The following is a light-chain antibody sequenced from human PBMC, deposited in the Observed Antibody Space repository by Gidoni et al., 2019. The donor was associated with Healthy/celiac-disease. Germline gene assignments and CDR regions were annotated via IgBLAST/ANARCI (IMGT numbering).Light chain of an antibody. V-gene: IGKV4-1*01. J-gene: IGKJ1*01. CDR3: QQYYSTLT. CDR2: WAS. CDR1: QSVLYSSNNKNY. Sequence: DTVMTQSPDSLAVSLGERATINCKSSQSVLYSSNNKNYLALYQQKPGQPPKLLIYWASTRESGVPGRFGGGGSGTDFTLTISSLQAEDVAVYYCQQYYSTLTFGQGTKVEIK.